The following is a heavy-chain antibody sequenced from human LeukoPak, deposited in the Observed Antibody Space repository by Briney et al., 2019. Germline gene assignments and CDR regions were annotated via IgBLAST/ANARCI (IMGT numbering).Heavy chain of an antibody. V-gene: IGHV3-48*02. CDR1: GFTFSSYG. D-gene: IGHD5-12*01. J-gene: IGHJ4*02. CDR2: ISSSDNTI. Sequence: PGGSLRPSCAASGFTFSSYGTNWVRQVRQAPGKGLEWLSYISSSDNTIYYADSVKGRFTISRDNAKNSLYLHMNGLRDEDTAVYYCARAMRSGYDYWGQGTLVTVSS. CDR3: ARAMRSGYDY.